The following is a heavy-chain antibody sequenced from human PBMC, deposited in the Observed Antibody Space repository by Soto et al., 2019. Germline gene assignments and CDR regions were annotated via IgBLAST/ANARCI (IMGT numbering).Heavy chain of an antibody. Sequence: PSETLSLTCTVSGGAISSSSYYWGWIRQPPGEGLEWIGSIFYSGSTYYNPSLKSRVTISVDTSKNQFSLKLSSVTAADTAVYYCARSARIAAEYYYYYYGMDVCGQGTTVT. D-gene: IGHD6-13*01. CDR1: GGAISSSSYY. V-gene: IGHV4-39*07. J-gene: IGHJ6*02. CDR2: IFYSGST. CDR3: ARSARIAAEYYYYYYGMDV.